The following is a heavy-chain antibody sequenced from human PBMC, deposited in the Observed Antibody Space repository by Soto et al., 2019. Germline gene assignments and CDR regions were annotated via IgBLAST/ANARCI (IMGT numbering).Heavy chain of an antibody. CDR1: GFTFGSYA. V-gene: IGHV3-23*01. Sequence: EVQVLESGGGLVQPGGSLRLSCAASGFTFGSYAMSWVRQAPGQGLEWVSAISGSGSNPYYADSVKGRFTISRDNSKNTLYLQMNSLRAEDTALCYCAKTASMTIRDGFDHWGQGTLVTVSS. CDR2: ISGSGSNP. D-gene: IGHD4-17*01. J-gene: IGHJ4*02. CDR3: AKTASMTIRDGFDH.